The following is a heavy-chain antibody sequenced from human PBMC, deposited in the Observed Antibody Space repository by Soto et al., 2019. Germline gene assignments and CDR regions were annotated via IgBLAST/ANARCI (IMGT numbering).Heavy chain of an antibody. D-gene: IGHD3-16*01. J-gene: IGHJ6*02. CDR3: WGEGFSMDV. V-gene: IGHV5-10-1*01. CDR1: GFSFANYW. CDR2: IDPSESYS. Sequence: PGESLKISCTGSGFSFANYWINWVRQMPGKGLEWMGRIDPSESYSNYSPSFQGHVTISADKSINTAYLQWSSLKASDTAMYYCWGEGFSMDVWGQGSRVTVSS.